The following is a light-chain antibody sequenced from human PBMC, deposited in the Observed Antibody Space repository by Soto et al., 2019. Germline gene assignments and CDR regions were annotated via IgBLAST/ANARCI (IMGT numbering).Light chain of an antibody. CDR1: QSVSNNY. V-gene: IGKV3-20*01. J-gene: IGKJ2*01. CDR3: QQFGSSIPHT. CDR2: GAS. Sequence: EIVLTQSPGTLSLSPGERATLSCRASQSVSNNYLAWYQQKPGQAPRLLIYGASNRATGIPDRFSGSGSGTDFTLTISRLEPEDFGVYYCQQFGSSIPHTFGQGTKVDIK.